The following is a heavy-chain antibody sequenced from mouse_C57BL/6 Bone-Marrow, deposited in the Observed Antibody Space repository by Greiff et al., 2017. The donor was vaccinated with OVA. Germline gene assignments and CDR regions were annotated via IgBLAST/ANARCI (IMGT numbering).Heavy chain of an antibody. CDR2: ISGGGGNT. D-gene: IGHD1-1*02. CDR1: GFTFSSYT. Sequence: EVMLVESGGGLVKPGGSLKLSCAASGFTFSSYTMSWVRQTPEKRLEWVATISGGGGNTYYPDSVKGRFTISRDNATNTLYLQMSSLRSEDTALYYCARRDGGSWYFDVWGTGTTVTVSS. V-gene: IGHV5-9*01. CDR3: ARRDGGSWYFDV. J-gene: IGHJ1*03.